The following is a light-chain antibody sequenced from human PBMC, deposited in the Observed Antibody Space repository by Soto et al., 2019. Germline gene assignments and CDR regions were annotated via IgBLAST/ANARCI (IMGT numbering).Light chain of an antibody. CDR2: DAS. CDR3: QQRSNWPWT. V-gene: IGKV3-11*01. Sequence: EIVLTQSPATLSLSPGERATLSCRASQSVSSYLAWYQQKPGQAPRLLIYDASNRATGIPARFSGSGSGTYFTLTISSLEPEDFAVYYCQQRSNWPWTFGQGTEVEIK. CDR1: QSVSSY. J-gene: IGKJ1*01.